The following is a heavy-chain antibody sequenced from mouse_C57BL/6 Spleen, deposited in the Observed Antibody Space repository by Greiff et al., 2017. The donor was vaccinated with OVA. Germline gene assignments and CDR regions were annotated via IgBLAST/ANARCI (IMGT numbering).Heavy chain of an antibody. CDR3: ARCAQATGYFDY. J-gene: IGHJ2*01. D-gene: IGHD3-2*02. CDR2: IDPSDSYT. Sequence: QVQLQQPGAELVMPGASVKLSCKASGYTFTSYWMHWVKQRPGQGLEWIGEIDPSDSYTNYNQKFKGKSTLTVDKSSSTAYMQLSSLTSEDSAVYYCARCAQATGYFDYWGQGTTLTVSS. V-gene: IGHV1-69*01. CDR1: GYTFTSYW.